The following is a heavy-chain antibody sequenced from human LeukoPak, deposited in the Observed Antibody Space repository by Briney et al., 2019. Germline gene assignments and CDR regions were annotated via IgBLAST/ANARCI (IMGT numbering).Heavy chain of an antibody. Sequence: ESVKLSCTASGYTFTSYDINWVRQATGQVLEWMGWMNPNSGNTGYAQKYQGRVTITRNTSISTAYMELSSLSSEDTDVYYCARELVRGFDYWGQGTLVTVSS. J-gene: IGHJ4*02. CDR1: GYTFTSYD. V-gene: IGHV1-8*01. D-gene: IGHD3-10*01. CDR3: ARELVRGFDY. CDR2: MNPNSGNT.